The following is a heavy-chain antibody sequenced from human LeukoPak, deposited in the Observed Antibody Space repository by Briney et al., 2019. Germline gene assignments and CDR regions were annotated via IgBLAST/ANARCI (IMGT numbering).Heavy chain of an antibody. CDR3: ARDVGT. CDR2: ISNDESTI. J-gene: IGHJ5*02. Sequence: PGGSLRLSCAASGFTFDDYGMTWVRQAPGKGPVWVSLISNDESTIIYADSVKGRFTISRDNAKNTLYLQMSSLRAEDTAVYYCARDVGTWGQGTLVTVSS. CDR1: GFTFDDYG. D-gene: IGHD7-27*01. V-gene: IGHV3-74*01.